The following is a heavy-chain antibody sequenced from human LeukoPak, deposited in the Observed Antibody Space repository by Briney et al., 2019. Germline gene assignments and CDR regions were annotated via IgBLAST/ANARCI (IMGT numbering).Heavy chain of an antibody. CDR3: AAPNYYDFWSGYYADAFDI. J-gene: IGHJ3*02. Sequence: GGSLRLSCAASGFTFSSYAMSWVRQAPGKGLEWVSAISGSGGSTYYADSVKGRFTISRDNSKNTLYLQMNSLRAEDTAVYYCAAPNYYDFWSGYYADAFDIWGQGTMVTVSS. V-gene: IGHV3-23*01. D-gene: IGHD3-3*01. CDR1: GFTFSSYA. CDR2: ISGSGGST.